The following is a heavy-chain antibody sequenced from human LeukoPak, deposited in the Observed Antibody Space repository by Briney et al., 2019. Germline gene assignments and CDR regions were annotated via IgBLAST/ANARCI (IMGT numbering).Heavy chain of an antibody. V-gene: IGHV4-39*01. CDR3: ARRDAAAGRRIDY. J-gene: IGHJ4*02. CDR1: GGPISSSSYY. Sequence: PSETLSLTCSVSGGPISSSSYYWGWVRQPPGKGLEWIGSIYYSGHTYYNPSLKSRVTISEDTYKNQFSLKLSTVTASDTAVYYCARRDAAAGRRIDYWGQGTLVTVSS. CDR2: IYYSGHT. D-gene: IGHD6-13*01.